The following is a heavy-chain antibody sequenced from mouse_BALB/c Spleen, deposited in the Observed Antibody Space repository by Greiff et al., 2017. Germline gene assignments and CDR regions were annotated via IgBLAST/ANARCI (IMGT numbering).Heavy chain of an antibody. CDR1: GYSFSSYW. CDR2: ILPGSGST. J-gene: IGHJ3*01. Sequence: QVQLQQSGAELMKPGASVKISCKATGYSFSSYWIEWVKQRPGHGLEWIGEILPGSGSTNYNEKFKGKATFTADTSSNTAYMQLSSLTSEDSAVYYCARAYYRYGFAYWGQGTLVTVSA. CDR3: ARAYYRYGFAY. D-gene: IGHD2-14*01. V-gene: IGHV1-9*01.